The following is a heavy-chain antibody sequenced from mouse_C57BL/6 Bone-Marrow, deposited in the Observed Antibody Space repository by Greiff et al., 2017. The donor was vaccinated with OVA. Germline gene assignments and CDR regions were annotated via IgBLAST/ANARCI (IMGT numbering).Heavy chain of an antibody. J-gene: IGHJ4*01. Sequence: EVKLQESGGGLVQPGGSLKLSCAASGFTFSDYYMYWVRQTPEKRLEWVAYISNGGGSTYYPDTVKGRFTISRDNAKNTLYLQMSRLKSEDTAMYYCARQFITTPYYAMDYWGQGTSVTVSS. CDR2: ISNGGGST. CDR1: GFTFSDYY. V-gene: IGHV5-12*01. CDR3: ARQFITTPYYAMDY. D-gene: IGHD1-1*01.